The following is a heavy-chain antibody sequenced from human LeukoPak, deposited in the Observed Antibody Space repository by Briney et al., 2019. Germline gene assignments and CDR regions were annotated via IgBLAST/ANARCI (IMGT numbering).Heavy chain of an antibody. D-gene: IGHD6-19*01. V-gene: IGHV1-8*01. J-gene: IGHJ4*02. Sequence: GASVKVSCKASGYTFTSYDINWVRQATGQGLEWMGWMNPNSGNTGYAQKFQGRVTTTRNTSISTAYMELSSLRSEDTAVYYCAKVDSSGWYVSSPDYWGQGTLVTVSS. CDR3: AKVDSSGWYVSSPDY. CDR2: MNPNSGNT. CDR1: GYTFTSYD.